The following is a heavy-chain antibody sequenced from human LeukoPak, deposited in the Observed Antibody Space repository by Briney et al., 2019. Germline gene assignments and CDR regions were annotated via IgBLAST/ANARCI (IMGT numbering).Heavy chain of an antibody. CDR3: ARSIAAAASALYYFDY. V-gene: IGHV4-39*01. CDR1: GGSISSSSYY. D-gene: IGHD6-13*01. Sequence: SETLSLTCTVSGGSISSSSYYWGWIRQPPGKGLERIGSIYYSGSTYYNPSLKSRVTISVDTSKNQFSLKLSSVTAADTAVYYCARSIAAAASALYYFDYWGQGTLVTVSS. J-gene: IGHJ4*02. CDR2: IYYSGST.